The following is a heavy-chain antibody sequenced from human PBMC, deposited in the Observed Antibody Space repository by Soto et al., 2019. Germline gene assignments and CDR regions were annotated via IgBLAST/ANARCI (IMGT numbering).Heavy chain of an antibody. CDR1: GGTFSSYA. Sequence: QVQLVQSGAEVKKPGSSVKVSCKASGGTFSSYAISWVRQAPGQGLEWMGGIIPIFGTANYAQKVQGRVTMSDDESTSTAYMELSRLRSEDAAVYYCATTRSGGVDVWGQGTTVTGSS. J-gene: IGHJ6*02. D-gene: IGHD6-25*01. CDR3: ATTRSGGVDV. CDR2: IIPIFGTA. V-gene: IGHV1-69*12.